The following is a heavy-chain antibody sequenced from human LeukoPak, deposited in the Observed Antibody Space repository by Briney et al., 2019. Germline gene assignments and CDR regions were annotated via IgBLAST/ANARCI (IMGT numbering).Heavy chain of an antibody. CDR2: IYNSGST. CDR3: ARFKRAGGWSYFDY. J-gene: IGHJ4*02. V-gene: IGHV4-59*01. CDR1: GGSISSYY. D-gene: IGHD6-19*01. Sequence: SSETLSLTCTVSGGSISSYYWSWIRQPPGKGLEWIGHIYNSGSTNYSPSLKSRVTISVDTSKNQFSLKLSSVTAADTAVYYCARFKRAGGWSYFDYWGQGTLVTVSS.